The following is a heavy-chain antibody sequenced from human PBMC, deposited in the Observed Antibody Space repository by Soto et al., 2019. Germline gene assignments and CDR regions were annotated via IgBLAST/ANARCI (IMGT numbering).Heavy chain of an antibody. V-gene: IGHV3-30*03. CDR1: GFTFSSYG. D-gene: IGHD3-22*01. J-gene: IGHJ4*02. CDR2: ISYDGSNK. CDR3: ATYSSGYYSRRAFDY. Sequence: QVQLVESGGGVVQPGRSLRLSCAASGFTFSSYGMHWVRQAPGKGLEGVAVISYDGSNKYYADSVKGRFTISRDNSKNTLYLQMNSLRAEDTAVYYCATYSSGYYSRRAFDYWGQGTLVTVSS.